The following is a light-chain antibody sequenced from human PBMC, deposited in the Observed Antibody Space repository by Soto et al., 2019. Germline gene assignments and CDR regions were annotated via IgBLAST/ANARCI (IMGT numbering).Light chain of an antibody. CDR1: QSVSSN. V-gene: IGKV3D-15*01. Sequence: EIVMTQSPATLSVSPGERATLSCRASQSVSSNLAWYQQKPGQAPRLFIYGASTRATGIPARFSGSGSGTEFTLTISSLQSEDFAVYYCQQYNNWPITFGQGTLLE. CDR3: QQYNNWPIT. CDR2: GAS. J-gene: IGKJ5*01.